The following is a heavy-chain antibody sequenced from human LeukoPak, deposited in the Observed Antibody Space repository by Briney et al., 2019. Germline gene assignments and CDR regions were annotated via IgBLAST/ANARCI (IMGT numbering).Heavy chain of an antibody. CDR3: ARDALFLGYCSSTSCYSWFDP. D-gene: IGHD2-2*01. CDR1: GYTFTSYG. V-gene: IGHV1-18*01. CDR2: ISAYNGNT. Sequence: ASVKVSCKASGYTFTSYGISWVRQAPGQGLEWMGWISAYNGNTNYAQKLQGRVTMTTDTSTSTAYMELWSLRSDDTAVYYCARDALFLGYCSSTSCYSWFDPWGQGTLVTVSS. J-gene: IGHJ5*02.